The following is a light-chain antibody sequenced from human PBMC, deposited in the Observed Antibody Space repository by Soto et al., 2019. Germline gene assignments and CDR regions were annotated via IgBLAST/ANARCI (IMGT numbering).Light chain of an antibody. CDR3: CSYAGNSLWV. CDR2: DVS. V-gene: IGLV2-11*01. J-gene: IGLJ3*02. Sequence: QSALTQPRSVSGSPGQSVTISCTGTSSDVCGYNYVSWYQQHPGKAPKLVIYDVSKRPSGVPDRFSGSKSGNTASLTISGLQAEDEADYYCCSYAGNSLWVFGGGTKVTVL. CDR1: SSDVCGYNY.